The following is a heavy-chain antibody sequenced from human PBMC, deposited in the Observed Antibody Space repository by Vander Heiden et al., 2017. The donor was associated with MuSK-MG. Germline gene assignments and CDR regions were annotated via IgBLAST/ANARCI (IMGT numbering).Heavy chain of an antibody. CDR3: ARDEGGTRHFFDI. D-gene: IGHD1-26*01. CDR1: GGSISSGGYY. Sequence: QVQLQESGPGLVKPSQTLSLTCTVSGGSISSGGYYWSWIRQHPGKGLEWIGYIYYSGSTYYNPSLKSRVTISVDTSKNQFSLKLRSVPAADTAVYYCARDEGGTRHFFDIWGQGTMVTVYS. J-gene: IGHJ3*02. V-gene: IGHV4-31*03. CDR2: IYYSGST.